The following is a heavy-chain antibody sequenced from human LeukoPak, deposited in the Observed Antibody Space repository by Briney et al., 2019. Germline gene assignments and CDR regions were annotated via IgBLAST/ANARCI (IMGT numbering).Heavy chain of an antibody. Sequence: PSETLSLTCSVSGDSISSYYWSWIRQPPGKGLEWIAYFYNSGSINYNPSLKSRVTISLDTSKNQFSLKLSSVTAADTAVYYCAAQVGATVYWFDPWGQGTLVTVSS. J-gene: IGHJ5*02. V-gene: IGHV4-59*01. CDR2: FYNSGSI. CDR1: GDSISSYY. CDR3: AAQVGATVYWFDP. D-gene: IGHD1-26*01.